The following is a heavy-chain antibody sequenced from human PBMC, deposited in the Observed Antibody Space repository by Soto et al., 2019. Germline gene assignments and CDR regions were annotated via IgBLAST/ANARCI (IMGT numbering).Heavy chain of an antibody. V-gene: IGHV3-23*01. CDR1: GFTFSIYA. CDR2: ISGSGGST. J-gene: IGHJ5*02. CDR3: AKGLGILQT. Sequence: RRLSCAASGFTFSIYAMSWVRQAPGKGLEWVSAISGSGGSTYYADSVKGRFTISRDNSKNTLYLQMNSLRAEDTAVYYCAKGLGILQTWGQGTLVTVSS.